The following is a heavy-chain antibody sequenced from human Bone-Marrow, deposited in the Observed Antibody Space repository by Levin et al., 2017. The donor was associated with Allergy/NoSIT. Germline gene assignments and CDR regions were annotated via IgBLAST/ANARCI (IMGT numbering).Heavy chain of an antibody. Sequence: SCAASGFTFSSYAMHWVRQAPGKGLEWVAVISYDGSNKYYADSVKGRFTISRDNSKNTLYLQMNSLRAEDTAVYYCARGAGLVIIVLVYFDYWGQGTLVTVSS. CDR2: ISYDGSNK. J-gene: IGHJ4*02. CDR3: ARGAGLVIIVLVYFDY. CDR1: GFTFSSYA. V-gene: IGHV3-30-3*01. D-gene: IGHD3/OR15-3a*01.